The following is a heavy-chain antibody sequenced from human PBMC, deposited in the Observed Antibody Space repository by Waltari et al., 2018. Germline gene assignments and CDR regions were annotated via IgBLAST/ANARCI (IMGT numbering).Heavy chain of an antibody. CDR3: ARGSPGDYNY. V-gene: IGHV1-8*02. J-gene: IGHJ4*02. D-gene: IGHD4-17*01. Sequence: QVQLVQSGAEVKKPGSSVKVSCKASGGTFSSYAISWVRQATGHGLEWMGGMNPNSGNTGYAQKFQGRVTMTRNTSISTAYMELSSLRSEDTAVYYCARGSPGDYNYWGQGTLVTVSS. CDR1: GGTFSSYA. CDR2: MNPNSGNT.